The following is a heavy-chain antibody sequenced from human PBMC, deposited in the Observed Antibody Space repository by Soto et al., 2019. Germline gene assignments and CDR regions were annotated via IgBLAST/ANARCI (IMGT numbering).Heavy chain of an antibody. CDR2: IYYSGST. D-gene: IGHD1-1*01. CDR1: GGSISSGGYY. Sequence: SSETLSLTCTVSGGSISSGGYYWSWIRQHPGKGLEWIGYIYYSGSTYYNPSLKSRVTISVDTSKNQFSLKLSSVTAADTAVYYCARAGRVNRLYYGMDVWGQGTTVTVSS. V-gene: IGHV4-31*03. CDR3: ARAGRVNRLYYGMDV. J-gene: IGHJ6*02.